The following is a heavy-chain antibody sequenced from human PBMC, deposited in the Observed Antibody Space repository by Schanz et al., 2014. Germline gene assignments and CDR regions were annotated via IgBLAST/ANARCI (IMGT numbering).Heavy chain of an antibody. CDR1: GFTFSTYA. J-gene: IGHJ4*02. Sequence: EVQLLDSGGGLVQPGGSLRLSCAASGFTFSTYAMSWVRQAPGKGLEWVSAISGSGGSTYYADSVKGRFSISRDYSKNTLYLKMSSLRAEDTAIYYCAKLSSSGRLAGYFDYWGQGALVTVSS. V-gene: IGHV3-23*01. D-gene: IGHD6-19*01. CDR2: ISGSGGST. CDR3: AKLSSSGRLAGYFDY.